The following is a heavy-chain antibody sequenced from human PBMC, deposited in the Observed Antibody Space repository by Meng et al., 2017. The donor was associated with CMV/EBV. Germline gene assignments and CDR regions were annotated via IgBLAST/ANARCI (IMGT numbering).Heavy chain of an antibody. CDR3: AREAACSGGSCFATACDY. CDR2: INPNSGGT. Sequence: ASVKVSCKASGYTFTGYYMHWVRQAPGQGLEWMGWINPNSGGTNYAQKFQGRVTMTRDTSTSTAYIELSRLRSDDTAVYYCAREAACSGGSCFATACDYWGQGTLVTVSS. J-gene: IGHJ4*02. V-gene: IGHV1-2*02. CDR1: GYTFTGYY. D-gene: IGHD2-15*01.